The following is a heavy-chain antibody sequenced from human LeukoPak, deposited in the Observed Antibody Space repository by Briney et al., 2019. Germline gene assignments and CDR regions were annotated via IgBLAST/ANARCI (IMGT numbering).Heavy chain of an antibody. CDR3: ARIIAAAGNVDY. J-gene: IGHJ4*02. D-gene: IGHD6-13*01. CDR1: GFTFSHYT. V-gene: IGHV4-59*01. CDR2: IYYSGST. Sequence: GSLRLSCAASGFTFSHYTMNWIRQPPGKGLEWIGYIYYSGSTNYNPSLKSRVTISVDTSKNQFSLKLSSVTAADTAVYYCARIIAAAGNVDYWGQGTLVTVSS.